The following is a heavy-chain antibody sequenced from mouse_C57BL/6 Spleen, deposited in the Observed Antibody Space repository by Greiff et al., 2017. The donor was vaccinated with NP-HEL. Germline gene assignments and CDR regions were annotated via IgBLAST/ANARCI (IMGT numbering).Heavy chain of an antibody. CDR1: GFTFSDYY. D-gene: IGHD1-1*01. V-gene: IGHV5-16*01. J-gene: IGHJ3*01. Sequence: DVKLQESEGGLVQPGSSMKLSCTASGFTFSDYYMAWVRQVPEKGLEWVANINYDGSSTYYLDSLKSRFIISRDNAKNILYLQMSSLKSEDTATYDCARAEYYYGSSHFAYWGQGTLVTVSA. CDR2: INYDGSST. CDR3: ARAEYYYGSSHFAY.